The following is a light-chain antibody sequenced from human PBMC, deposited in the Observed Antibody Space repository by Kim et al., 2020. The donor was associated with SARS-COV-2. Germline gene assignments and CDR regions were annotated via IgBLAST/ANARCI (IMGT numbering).Light chain of an antibody. J-gene: IGLJ3*02. CDR2: RNN. CDR3: AAWDDSLSGWV. CDR1: SSNIGSNY. Sequence: GQRGTNSCSGSSSNIGSNYVYWYQQLPGTAPKLLIYRNNQRPSGVPDRFSGSKSGTSASLAISGLRSEDEADYYCAAWDDSLSGWVFGGGTKLTVL. V-gene: IGLV1-47*01.